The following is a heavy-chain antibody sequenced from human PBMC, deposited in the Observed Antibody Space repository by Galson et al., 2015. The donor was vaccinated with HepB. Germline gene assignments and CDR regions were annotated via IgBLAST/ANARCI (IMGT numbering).Heavy chain of an antibody. CDR3: ARVPPPPTGPWFDP. CDR1: GYTFTGYY. CDR2: INPNSGGT. Sequence: SVKVSCKASGYTFTGYYMHWVRQAPGQGLEWMGWINPNSGGTNYAQKFQGRVTMTRDTSISTAYMELSRLRSDDTAVYYCARVPPPPTGPWFDPWGQGTLVTVSS. J-gene: IGHJ5*02. V-gene: IGHV1-2*02.